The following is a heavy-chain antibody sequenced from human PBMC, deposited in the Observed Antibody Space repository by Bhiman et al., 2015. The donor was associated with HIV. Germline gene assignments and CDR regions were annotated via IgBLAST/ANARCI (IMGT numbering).Heavy chain of an antibody. J-gene: IGHJ4*02. CDR1: GFTFSTYW. D-gene: IGHD5-18*01. CDR3: ATKIQSGYGDY. CDR2: IKQDGSEK. Sequence: EVQLVESGGGLVQPGGSLRLSCAASGFTFSTYWMSWVRQAPGKGLEWVANIKQDGSEKYYVGSVKGRFTISRDNAKKLLYLQMNSLRVEDTAVYYCATKIQSGYGDYWGQGTLLTVSS. V-gene: IGHV3-7*05.